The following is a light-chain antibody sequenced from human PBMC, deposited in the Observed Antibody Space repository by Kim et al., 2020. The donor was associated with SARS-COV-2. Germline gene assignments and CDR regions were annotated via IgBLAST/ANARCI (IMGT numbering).Light chain of an antibody. CDR1: QSVSSY. CDR3: HHRGNWHTIST. Sequence: EIVLTQSPATLSLSPGERATLSCRASQSVSSYLAWYQQKPGQAPRLLIYDASNRATGIPGRFSGSGSGTDFTLTISSLEPEDCADYYGHHRGNWHTISTFGTGTNVDIK. J-gene: IGKJ3*01. V-gene: IGKV3-11*01. CDR2: DAS.